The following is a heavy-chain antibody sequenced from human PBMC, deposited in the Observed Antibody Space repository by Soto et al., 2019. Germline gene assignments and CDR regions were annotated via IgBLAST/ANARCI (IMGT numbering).Heavy chain of an antibody. CDR2: IGTAGDT. Sequence: GALRLSCAASGFTFSSYDMHWVRQATGKGLEWVSAIGTAGDTCYPGSVKGRFTISRENAKNSLYLQMNSLRAGDTAVYYCARASLTWSGDYGMDVWGQGTTVTVSS. CDR1: GFTFSSYD. V-gene: IGHV3-13*01. CDR3: ARASLTWSGDYGMDV. D-gene: IGHD3-16*02. J-gene: IGHJ6*02.